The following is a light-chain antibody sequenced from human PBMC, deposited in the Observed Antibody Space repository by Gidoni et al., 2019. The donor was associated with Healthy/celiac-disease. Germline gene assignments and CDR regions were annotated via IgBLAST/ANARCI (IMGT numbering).Light chain of an antibody. CDR3: QQYYSTPDT. CDR1: QSVLYSSNNKNY. V-gene: IGKV4-1*01. CDR2: WAS. J-gene: IGKJ2*01. Sequence: DIVMSQSPDSLAESLGERATINCKSSQSVLYSSNNKNYLAWYQQKPGQPPTLLIYWASTRESGVPDRSSGSGSGTDFTLTISSLQAEDVAVYYCQQYYSTPDTFGQGTKLEIK.